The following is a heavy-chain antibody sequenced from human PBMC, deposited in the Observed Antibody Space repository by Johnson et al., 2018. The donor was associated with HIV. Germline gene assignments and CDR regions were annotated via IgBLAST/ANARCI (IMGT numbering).Heavy chain of an antibody. D-gene: IGHD1-14*01. CDR1: GFTFEDYG. CDR2: ISHDGSKK. V-gene: IGHV3-30*03. Sequence: QVQLVESGGGVVQPGRSLRLSCVVSGFTFEDYGMNWVRQTPGKGLEWVAVISHDGSKKYYADSVEGRFTISRDNFKNTLYLQMNSLRAEDTAVYYCPVDTEAFDIWGQGTMVTVSS. CDR3: PVDTEAFDI. J-gene: IGHJ3*02.